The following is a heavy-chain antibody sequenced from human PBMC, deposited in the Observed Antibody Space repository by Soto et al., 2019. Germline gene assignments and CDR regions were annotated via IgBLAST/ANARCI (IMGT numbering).Heavy chain of an antibody. CDR3: VRDSHGDY. Sequence: EVQLVESVGGLVQPGGSLRLSCAGSGFTFSNYWMHWVRQAPGKGLEWVSRIDHDGPTDYADSVRGRFTISRDNAENTLYLQMNSLSPEDTAVYYCVRDSHGDYWGQGTLVTVSS. CDR1: GFTFSNYW. V-gene: IGHV3-74*01. CDR2: IDHDGPT. J-gene: IGHJ4*02.